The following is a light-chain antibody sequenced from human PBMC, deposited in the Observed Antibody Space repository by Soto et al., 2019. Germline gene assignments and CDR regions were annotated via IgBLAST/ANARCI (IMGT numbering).Light chain of an antibody. CDR3: QQRSNWPPT. V-gene: IGKV3-11*01. CDR1: QSVSSY. Sequence: EIVLTQSPATLSLSPGERATLSCRASQSVSSYLAWYQQKPGQAPRLLIYDASNRATGIPARFSGSGSGTDFTLTIISLEPEDFAVYYCQQRSNWPPTFGQGTKLDVK. J-gene: IGKJ2*01. CDR2: DAS.